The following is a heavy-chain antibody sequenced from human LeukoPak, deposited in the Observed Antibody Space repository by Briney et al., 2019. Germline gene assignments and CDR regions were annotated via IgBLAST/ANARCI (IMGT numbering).Heavy chain of an antibody. CDR3: ARGGSGWYRPGYYFDY. D-gene: IGHD6-19*01. CDR1: GGSISSYC. Sequence: SETLSLTCTVSGGSISSYCWSWIRQPAGKGLEWIGRIYTSGSTNYNPSLKSRVTMSVDTSKNQFSLKLSSVTAADTAVYYCARGGSGWYRPGYYFDYWGQGTLVTVSS. J-gene: IGHJ4*02. CDR2: IYTSGST. V-gene: IGHV4-4*07.